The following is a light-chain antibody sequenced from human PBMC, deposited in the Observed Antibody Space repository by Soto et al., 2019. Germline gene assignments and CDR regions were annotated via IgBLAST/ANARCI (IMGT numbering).Light chain of an antibody. V-gene: IGKV3-15*01. Sequence: EIVLPQSPGTLSLSPGKRATLSCMASQSVRNNLAWYQQKPGQTPSIIIYGASTRATGIPARFSGSGSGTEFTLTISSLQSEDFAVYFCHQYSNWPRTFGRGTRLEIK. CDR1: QSVRNN. CDR3: HQYSNWPRT. CDR2: GAS. J-gene: IGKJ5*01.